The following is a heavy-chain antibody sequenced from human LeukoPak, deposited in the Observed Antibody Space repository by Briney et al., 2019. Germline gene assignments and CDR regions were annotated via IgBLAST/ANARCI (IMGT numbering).Heavy chain of an antibody. Sequence: PGRSLRLSCAASGFTFSNYGMHWVRQAPGKGLEWVALISYDGSNKYFADSVKGRFTTSRDNSKNTLYLQMHSLRAEDTAVYYCAKDNVAAAGRYFDYWGQGTLVTVSS. D-gene: IGHD6-13*01. CDR3: AKDNVAAAGRYFDY. V-gene: IGHV3-30*18. CDR2: ISYDGSNK. CDR1: GFTFSNYG. J-gene: IGHJ4*02.